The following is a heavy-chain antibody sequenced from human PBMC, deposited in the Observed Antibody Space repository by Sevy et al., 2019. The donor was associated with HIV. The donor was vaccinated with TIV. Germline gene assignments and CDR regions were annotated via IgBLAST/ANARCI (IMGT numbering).Heavy chain of an antibody. V-gene: IGHV3-48*03. CDR2: ITLSGSSM. D-gene: IGHD6-19*01. J-gene: IGHJ4*02. Sequence: GGSLRRSCAASGFTFSSYEMNWVRQAPGKGLEWISYITLSGSSMYYADSVKGRFTISRDNAKNSLYLQMNSLKAEYTAVYYCARDRQGITVAGTAINYWGQGTLVTVSS. CDR3: ARDRQGITVAGTAINY. CDR1: GFTFSSYE.